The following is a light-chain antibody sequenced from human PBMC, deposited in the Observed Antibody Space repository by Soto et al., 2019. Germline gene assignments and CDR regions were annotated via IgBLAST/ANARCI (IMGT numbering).Light chain of an antibody. Sequence: EVVISQSLSAVSVSPGERATLYCRASQSVGSNLAWYQQKPDQAPRLLIYGASTRATGIPARFSGSGSGTEFTLTISSLQSEDFAVHYCQQYTNWPPWPFGQGTKVDIK. V-gene: IGKV3-15*01. J-gene: IGKJ1*01. CDR2: GAS. CDR1: QSVGSN. CDR3: QQYTNWPPWP.